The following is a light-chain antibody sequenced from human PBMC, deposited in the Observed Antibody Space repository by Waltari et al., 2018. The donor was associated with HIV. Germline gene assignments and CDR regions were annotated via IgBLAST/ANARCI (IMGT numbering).Light chain of an antibody. CDR3: VVYLSSGSWV. V-gene: IGLV8-61*01. Sequence: QTVVTQEPSFSVSTGGTVTHTCGFSSGYVSTNYYPIWYKQSPGQAPRTLIYSTDIRSSGAPARFSGSILGNKAALTITGAQAEDEADYYCVVYLSSGSWVFGGGTKVTVL. J-gene: IGLJ3*02. CDR1: SGYVSTNYY. CDR2: STD.